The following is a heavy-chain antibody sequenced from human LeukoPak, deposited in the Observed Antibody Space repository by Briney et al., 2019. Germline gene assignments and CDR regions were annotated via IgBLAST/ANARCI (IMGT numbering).Heavy chain of an antibody. V-gene: IGHV3-30*18. Sequence: GGSLRLSCAASGFTFSSYGMHWVRQAPGKGLEWVAVISYDGSNKYYADSVKGRFTISRDNSKNTLYLQMNSLRAEGTAVYYCAKLNEVVTATDYWGQGTLVTVSS. CDR1: GFTFSSYG. CDR2: ISYDGSNK. CDR3: AKLNEVVTATDY. J-gene: IGHJ4*02. D-gene: IGHD2-21*02.